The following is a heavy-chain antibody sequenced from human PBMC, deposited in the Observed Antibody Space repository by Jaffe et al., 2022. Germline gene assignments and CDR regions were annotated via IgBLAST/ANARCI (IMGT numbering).Heavy chain of an antibody. CDR1: GFTFSSYA. D-gene: IGHD2-2*01. J-gene: IGHJ4*02. Sequence: EVQLLESGGGLVQPGGSLRLSCAASGFTFSSYAMSWVRQAPGKGLEWVSAISGSGGSTYYADSVKGRFTISRDNSKNTLYLQMNSLRAEDTAVYYCAKDLWQGSLGYCSSTSCSHYYFDYWGQGTLVTVSS. V-gene: IGHV3-23*01. CDR2: ISGSGGST. CDR3: AKDLWQGSLGYCSSTSCSHYYFDY.